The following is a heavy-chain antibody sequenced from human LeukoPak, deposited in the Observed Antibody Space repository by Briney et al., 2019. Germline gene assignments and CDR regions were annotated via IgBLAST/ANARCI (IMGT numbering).Heavy chain of an antibody. CDR2: IYPNDSDT. CDR3: TRHNSNTYGYY. Sequence: GESLKISCKGSGYRFSNYWIGWVRQIPGKGLEWMGIIYPNDSDTRYRPSFEGQVTISVDKSLSTAYLQWSSLKAPDTAIYYCTRHNSNTYGYYWGEGTLLTVSS. CDR1: GYRFSNYW. V-gene: IGHV5-51*01. D-gene: IGHD4-17*01. J-gene: IGHJ4*02.